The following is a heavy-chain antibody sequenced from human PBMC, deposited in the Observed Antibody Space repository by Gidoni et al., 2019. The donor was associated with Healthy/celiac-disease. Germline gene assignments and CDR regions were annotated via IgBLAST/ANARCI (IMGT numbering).Heavy chain of an antibody. J-gene: IGHJ3*02. CDR3: ARAGGNSSSLSPREAFDI. Sequence: LRRWAPGRWRPSEPLSLTSAVYGGSLSGYYWGWIRQPPGKGLEWSGEINHSGSTNYNPYLKSRVTRSVDTSKNQFSLKLSSVTAADTAVYYCARAGGNSSSLSPREAFDIWGQGTMVTVSS. V-gene: IGHV4-34*01. CDR2: INHSGST. CDR1: GGSLSGYY. D-gene: IGHD6-6*01.